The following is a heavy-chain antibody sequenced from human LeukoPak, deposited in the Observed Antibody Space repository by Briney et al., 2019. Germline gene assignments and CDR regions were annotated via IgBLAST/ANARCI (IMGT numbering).Heavy chain of an antibody. Sequence: GRSLRLSCAASGFTFSSYAMHWVRQAPGKGLEWVAVISYDGSNKYYADCVKGRFTISRDNSKNTLYLQMNSLRAEDTAVYYCARGRGYSGYELGYWGQGTLVTVSS. V-gene: IGHV3-30*04. CDR1: GFTFSSYA. J-gene: IGHJ4*02. CDR2: ISYDGSNK. D-gene: IGHD5-12*01. CDR3: ARGRGYSGYELGY.